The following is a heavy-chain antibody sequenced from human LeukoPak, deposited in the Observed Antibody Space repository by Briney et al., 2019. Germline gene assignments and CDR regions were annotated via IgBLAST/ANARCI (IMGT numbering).Heavy chain of an antibody. CDR3: ARGILRDYFDY. Sequence: SETLSLTCTVSGGSISSSSYYWGWIRQPPGKGLEWIGSIYYSGSTYYNPSLKSRVTISVDTSKNQFSLKLSSVTAADTAVYYCARGILRDYFDYWGQGTLVTVSS. D-gene: IGHD5-12*01. J-gene: IGHJ4*02. CDR1: GGSISSSSYY. V-gene: IGHV4-39*07. CDR2: IYYSGST.